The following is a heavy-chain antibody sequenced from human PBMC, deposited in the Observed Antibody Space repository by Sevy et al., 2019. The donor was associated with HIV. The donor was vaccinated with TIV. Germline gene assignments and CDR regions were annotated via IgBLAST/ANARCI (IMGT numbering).Heavy chain of an antibody. J-gene: IGHJ4*02. CDR1: GFTFSNYW. Sequence: GGSLRLSCATSGFTFSNYWMHWVRLLPGKGLEWVSRITRDGSSTSSADSVKGRFTISRDNAKNTLHLQMISLRAEDSALYYCVRDKLGYTYGYASVWGQGSLVTVSS. CDR3: VRDKLGYTYGYASV. D-gene: IGHD5-18*01. V-gene: IGHV3-74*01. CDR2: ITRDGSST.